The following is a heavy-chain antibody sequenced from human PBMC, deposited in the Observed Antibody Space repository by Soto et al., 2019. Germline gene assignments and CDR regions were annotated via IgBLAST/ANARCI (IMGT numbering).Heavy chain of an antibody. CDR1: GYSFTSYW. CDR3: ARAPYCSGGSCYSGGEYYYYGMDV. V-gene: IGHV5-10-1*01. J-gene: IGHJ6*02. D-gene: IGHD2-15*01. Sequence: GESLKISCKGSGYSFTSYWISWVRQMPGKGLEWMGRIDPSDSYTNYSPSFQGHVTISADKSISTAYLQWSSLKASDTAMYYCARAPYCSGGSCYSGGEYYYYGMDVWGQGTTVTVSS. CDR2: IDPSDSYT.